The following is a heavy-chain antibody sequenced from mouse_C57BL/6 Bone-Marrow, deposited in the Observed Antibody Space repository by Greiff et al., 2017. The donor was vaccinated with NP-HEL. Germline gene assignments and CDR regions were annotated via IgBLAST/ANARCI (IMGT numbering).Heavy chain of an antibody. J-gene: IGHJ4*01. CDR2: IDPENGDT. D-gene: IGHD2-4*01. V-gene: IGHV14-4*01. CDR1: GFNITDDY. CDR3: TTYYDYPYYAMDY. Sequence: VQLKESGAELVRPGASVKLSCTASGFNITDDYMHWVKQRPEQGLEWIGWIDPENGDTEYASKFQGKATITADTSSNTAYLQLSSLTSEDTAVYYCTTYYDYPYYAMDYWGQGTSVTVSS.